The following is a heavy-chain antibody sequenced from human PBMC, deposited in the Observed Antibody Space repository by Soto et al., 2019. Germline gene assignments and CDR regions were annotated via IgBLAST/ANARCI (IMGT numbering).Heavy chain of an antibody. CDR1: GGSISSSSYY. CDR2: IYYSGST. Sequence: SETLSLTCTVSGGSISSSSYYWGWIRQPPGKGLEWIGSIYYSGSTYYNPSLKSRVTISVDTSKNQFSLKLSSVTAADTAVYYCARHDSNYGSWFDPWGQGTLVTVSS. J-gene: IGHJ5*02. D-gene: IGHD4-4*01. V-gene: IGHV4-39*01. CDR3: ARHDSNYGSWFDP.